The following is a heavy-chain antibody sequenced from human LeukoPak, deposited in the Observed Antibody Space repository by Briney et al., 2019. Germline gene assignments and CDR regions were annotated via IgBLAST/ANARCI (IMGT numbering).Heavy chain of an antibody. J-gene: IGHJ5*01. CDR2: LRYDATSN. CDR1: GFSFSSYG. D-gene: IGHD3-16*01. CDR3: AKIETFDYDTSGRHWLDS. Sequence: PGRSLRLSCAASGFSFSSYGMHWVRQAPGKGLEWVSFLRYDATSNYYAESVKGRFTISRDNSKNTLYLQMNSLRTEDTAVYYCAKIETFDYDTSGRHWLDSWGQGTLVTVSS. V-gene: IGHV3-30*02.